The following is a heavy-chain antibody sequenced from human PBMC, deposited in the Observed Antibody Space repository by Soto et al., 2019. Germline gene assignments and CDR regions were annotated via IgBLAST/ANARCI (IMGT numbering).Heavy chain of an antibody. D-gene: IGHD3-22*01. V-gene: IGHV3-11*01. CDR1: GFTFSDSY. J-gene: IGHJ4*02. Sequence: QVQLVESGGGLVQTSGSLRIACVASGFTFSDSYMSWVRQAPGKGLEWVSYISSSGNTIYYADSVKGRFTISRDNATNSVYLQMNSLRAEDTALYFCAKMSSENYYDPVFSWGQGTLVTVSS. CDR3: AKMSSENYYDPVFS. CDR2: ISSSGNTI.